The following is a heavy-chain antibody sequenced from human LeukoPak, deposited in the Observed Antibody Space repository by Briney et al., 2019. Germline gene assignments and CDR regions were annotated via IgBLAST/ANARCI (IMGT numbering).Heavy chain of an antibody. CDR2: ISGSGGST. D-gene: IGHD4-17*01. CDR1: GFTFSNYA. J-gene: IGHJ4*02. CDR3: ARDLQGQTTVTTDGY. V-gene: IGHV3-23*01. Sequence: GGSLRLSCAASGFTFSNYAMSWVRQAPGKGLEWVSGISGSGGSTYYADSVKGRFTISRDNAKNSLYLQMNSLRAEDTAVYYCARDLQGQTTVTTDGYWGQGTLVTVSS.